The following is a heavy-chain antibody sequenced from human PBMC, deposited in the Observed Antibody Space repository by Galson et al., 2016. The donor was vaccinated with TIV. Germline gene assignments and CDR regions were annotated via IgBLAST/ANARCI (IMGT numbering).Heavy chain of an antibody. CDR2: IFTDGTT. D-gene: IGHD1-14*01. CDR3: ATVNTNSRKYFDY. V-gene: IGHV4-4*07. CDR1: GGSVSRYY. J-gene: IGHJ4*02. Sequence: ETLSLTCTVSGGSVSRYYWSWIRQSAGKGLEWIGRIFTDGTTTYNPSLKSRVTMSVDTSKRQLSLRLTSVTAADTAVYYCATVNTNSRKYFDYWGQGIKVTVSS.